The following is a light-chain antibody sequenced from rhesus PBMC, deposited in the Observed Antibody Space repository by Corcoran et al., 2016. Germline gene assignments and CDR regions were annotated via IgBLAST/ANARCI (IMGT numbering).Light chain of an antibody. V-gene: IGKV3-10*01. Sequence: QVILTQSPATLSLSPGERATLSCRASQSVSSYLAWYQQKPGQAPRLLIDGASSRATGIPDRFRGSGSGTDVTLTISSLEPEDGGVYHCDQHSSGWTFGQGTKVEIK. CDR3: DQHSSGWT. J-gene: IGKJ1*01. CDR1: QSVSSY. CDR2: GAS.